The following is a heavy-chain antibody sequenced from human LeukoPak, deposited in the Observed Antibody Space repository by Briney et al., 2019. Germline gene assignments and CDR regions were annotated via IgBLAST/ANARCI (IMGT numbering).Heavy chain of an antibody. CDR1: GYTFTSYA. D-gene: IGHD5-18*01. V-gene: IGHV7-4-1*02. CDR3: ARDWAAMVIYYYYGMDV. J-gene: IGHJ6*02. Sequence: ASVKVSCKASGYTFTSYAMNWVRQAPGQGLEWMGWINTNTGNPTYAQGFTGRFVFSLDTSVSTAYLQISSLKAEDTAVYYCARDWAAMVIYYYYGMDVWGQGTTVTVSS. CDR2: INTNTGNP.